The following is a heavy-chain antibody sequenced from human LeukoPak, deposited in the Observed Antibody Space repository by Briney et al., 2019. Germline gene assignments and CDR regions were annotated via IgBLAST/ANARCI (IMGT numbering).Heavy chain of an antibody. CDR3: ARGSNYYYGMDV. CDR2: IYSGGST. V-gene: IGHV3-66*01. D-gene: IGHD2/OR15-2a*01. Sequence: PGGSLRLSCAASGLTLSDNYMSWVRQAPGKGLEWVSVIYSGGSTYYADSVKGRFTISRDNSKNTLYLQMNSLRAEDTAVYYCARGSNYYYGMDVWGQGTTVTVSS. J-gene: IGHJ6*02. CDR1: GLTLSDNY.